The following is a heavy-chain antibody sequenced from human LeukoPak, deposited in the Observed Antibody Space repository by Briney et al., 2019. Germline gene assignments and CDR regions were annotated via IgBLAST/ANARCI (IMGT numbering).Heavy chain of an antibody. Sequence: SETLSLTCTVSGYSISSGYYWGWIRQPPGKGLEWIGSIYHSGSTYYNPSLKSRVTISVDTSKNQFSLKLSSVTAADTAVYYCGRVGGSYFDFDYWGQGTLVTVSS. CDR3: GRVGGSYFDFDY. D-gene: IGHD1-26*01. CDR2: IYHSGST. V-gene: IGHV4-38-2*02. J-gene: IGHJ4*02. CDR1: GYSISSGYY.